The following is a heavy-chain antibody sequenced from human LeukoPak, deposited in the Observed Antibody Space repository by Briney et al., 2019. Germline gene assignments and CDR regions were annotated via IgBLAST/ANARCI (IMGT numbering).Heavy chain of an antibody. V-gene: IGHV3-7*01. CDR1: GFTFSSYW. D-gene: IGHD6-13*01. CDR3: ARSSRAAGNAFDI. CDR2: IKQDGSEK. Sequence: GGSLRLSCAASGFTFSSYWMSWVRQAPGKGLEWVANIKQDGSEKYYVDSVKGRFTISRDNAKNLLYLQMNSLRAEDTAVYYCARSSRAAGNAFDIWGQGTMVTVSS. J-gene: IGHJ3*02.